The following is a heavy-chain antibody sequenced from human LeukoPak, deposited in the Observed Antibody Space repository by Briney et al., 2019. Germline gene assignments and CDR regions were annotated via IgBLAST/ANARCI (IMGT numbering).Heavy chain of an antibody. D-gene: IGHD4-23*01. Sequence: ASVKVSCKASGYTFADYYIHWVRQAPGQGLEWMGRINPNSGGTNYAQKFQGRVTMTRDTSISTAYMELSRLRSDDTAVYYCARDPTTMVVNDDYWGQGTLVTVSS. CDR2: INPNSGGT. CDR3: ARDPTTMVVNDDY. V-gene: IGHV1-2*06. J-gene: IGHJ4*02. CDR1: GYTFADYY.